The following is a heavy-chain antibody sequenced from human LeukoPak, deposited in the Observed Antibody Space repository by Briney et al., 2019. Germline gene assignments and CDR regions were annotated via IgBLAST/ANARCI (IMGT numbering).Heavy chain of an antibody. Sequence: GRSLRLSCAASGFTFSSYGMHWVRQAPGKGLEWVAVISYDGSNKYYADSVKGRFTISRDNSKNTLYLQMNSLRAEDTAVYYCAKDSIVEVPTAMLYFDYWGQGTLVTVSS. V-gene: IGHV3-30*18. J-gene: IGHJ4*02. D-gene: IGHD2-2*01. CDR2: ISYDGSNK. CDR3: AKDSIVEVPTAMLYFDY. CDR1: GFTFSSYG.